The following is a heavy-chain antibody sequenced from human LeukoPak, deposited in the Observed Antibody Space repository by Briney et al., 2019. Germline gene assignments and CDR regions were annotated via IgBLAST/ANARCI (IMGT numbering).Heavy chain of an antibody. D-gene: IGHD3-10*01. J-gene: IGHJ4*02. CDR2: IYYSGST. CDR3: AMLWFGESTSLYYFDY. Sequence: SETLSLTCTVSGGSISSSSYYWGCIPPPLGKGLEWIGSIYYSGSTYYNPPPKSRVTISVDMSKKQLSLKVNSVTAADTAVYYCAMLWFGESTSLYYFDYWGQGTLVTVSS. V-gene: IGHV4-39*01. CDR1: GGSISSSSYY.